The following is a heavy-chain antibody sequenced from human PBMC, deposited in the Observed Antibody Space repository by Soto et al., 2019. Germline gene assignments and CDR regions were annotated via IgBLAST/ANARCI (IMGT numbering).Heavy chain of an antibody. Sequence: PGGSLRLSCAASGFTFNSYAMNWVRQTPGKRLEWVSGISGSGSATFYADSVKGRLTISRDNSKNTLYLKINNLRTEDTDLYHCTKDTYGAAAGTNRFGHRDQGTLVTVSS. J-gene: IGHJ5*02. V-gene: IGHV3-23*01. CDR3: TKDTYGAAAGTNRFGH. D-gene: IGHD6-25*01. CDR1: GFTFNSYA. CDR2: ISGSGSAT.